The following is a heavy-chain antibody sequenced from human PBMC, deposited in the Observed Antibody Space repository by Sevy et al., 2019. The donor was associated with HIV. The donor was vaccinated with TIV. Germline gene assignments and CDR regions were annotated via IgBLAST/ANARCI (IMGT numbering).Heavy chain of an antibody. CDR3: ARSHSSTWLDY. CDR1: GFIFSDYY. V-gene: IGHV3-11*01. CDR2: ISGSDTTI. Sequence: GSLRLSCAASGFIFSDYYMSWIRQAPGKGLEWVSYISGSDTTIYDADSVKGRFTISRDNAKNSLYLQMNSLRAEDTAVYYCARSHSSTWLDYWGEGTLVTVSS. D-gene: IGHD6-13*01. J-gene: IGHJ4*02.